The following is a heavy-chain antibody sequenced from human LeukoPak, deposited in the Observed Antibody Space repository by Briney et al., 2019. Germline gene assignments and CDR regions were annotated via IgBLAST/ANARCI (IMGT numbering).Heavy chain of an antibody. V-gene: IGHV3-72*01. CDR2: IRDKANIYTT. CDR3: ARAPNSGTLGEDY. D-gene: IGHD1-26*01. J-gene: IGHJ4*02. CDR1: GFTFSDHY. Sequence: GGSLRLSCAASGFTFSDHYMDWVRQAPGKGLEWVGRIRDKANIYTTEYAASVKGRFTISRDDSKNSLYLQMNSLKTEDTAVYYCARAPNSGTLGEDYWGQGTLVTVSS.